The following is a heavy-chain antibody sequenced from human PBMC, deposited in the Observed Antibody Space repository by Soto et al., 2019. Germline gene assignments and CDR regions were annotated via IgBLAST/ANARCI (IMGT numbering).Heavy chain of an antibody. V-gene: IGHV4-59*13. CDR3: ARDVGIHDAFDI. CDR1: TDSFNDYY. CDR2: IYHTGNT. J-gene: IGHJ3*02. D-gene: IGHD5-18*01. Sequence: QVRLHESGPGLVKPSETLSLTCTVSTDSFNDYYWSWIRQPPGKGLEWIGSIYHTGNTNYNPSLESRVSSSVDTSKIQFSLSLSSGTAADTAVYYCARDVGIHDAFDIWGQGTLVTVSS.